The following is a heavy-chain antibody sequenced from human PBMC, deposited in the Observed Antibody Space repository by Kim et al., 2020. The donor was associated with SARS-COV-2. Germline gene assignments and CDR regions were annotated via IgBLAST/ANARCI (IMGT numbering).Heavy chain of an antibody. D-gene: IGHD3-9*01. J-gene: IGHJ4*02. Sequence: ASVKVSCKASGFAFSDYFLHWVRQAPGQGLEWMAVISPTGDGTNYAQRLRGRVTVTRDSSASPVYMDLSGLTSDDTPTYYCAREPPLTGRFDTWCQGPL. V-gene: IGHV1-46*04. CDR1: GFAFSDYF. CDR2: ISPTGDGT. CDR3: AREPPLTGRFDT.